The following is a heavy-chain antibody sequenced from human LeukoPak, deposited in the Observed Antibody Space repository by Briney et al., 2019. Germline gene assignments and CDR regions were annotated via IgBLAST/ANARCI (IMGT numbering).Heavy chain of an antibody. CDR2: IYTSGST. J-gene: IGHJ3*02. V-gene: IGHV4-4*07. D-gene: IGHD2-2*01. Sequence: SETLSLTCTVSGGSISSYYWSWIRQPAGNGLEWIGRIYTSGSTNYNPSLKSRVTMSVDTSKNQFSLKLSSVTAADTAVYYCARSNLGYCSSTSCQNDAFDIWGQGTMVTVSS. CDR3: ARSNLGYCSSTSCQNDAFDI. CDR1: GGSISSYY.